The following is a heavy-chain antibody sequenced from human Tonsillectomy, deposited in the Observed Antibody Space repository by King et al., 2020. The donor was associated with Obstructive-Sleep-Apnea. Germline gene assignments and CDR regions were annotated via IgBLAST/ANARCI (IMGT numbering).Heavy chain of an antibody. D-gene: IGHD6-19*01. J-gene: IGHJ4*02. CDR2: INSDGRTT. Sequence: VQLVESGGGLVQPGGSLRLSCAASGFSFGTYWMHWVRQVPGQGPVWVSQINSDGRTTAYADSVKGRFTISRDNAKNTVYLQMNSLRAEDTAVYYCASPSAETVADPFDYWGQGTLVTVSS. CDR1: GFSFGTYW. V-gene: IGHV3-74*01. CDR3: ASPSAETVADPFDY.